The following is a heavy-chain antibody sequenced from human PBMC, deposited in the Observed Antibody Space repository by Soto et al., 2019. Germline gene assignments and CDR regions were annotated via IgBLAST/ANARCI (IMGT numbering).Heavy chain of an antibody. V-gene: IGHV5-51*01. CDR1: GYSFTSCL. Sequence: GESLXISCKGSGYSFTSCLIGWVRQMPGKGLEWMGIIYPGDSHTRYSPSFQRQVTISAHKSITPAYLHWNSLKASDTPMYYRAGRFTNYEFSKYWGQGTLVTVSS. J-gene: IGHJ1*01. CDR2: IYPGDSHT. D-gene: IGHD3-3*01. CDR3: AGRFTNYEFSKY.